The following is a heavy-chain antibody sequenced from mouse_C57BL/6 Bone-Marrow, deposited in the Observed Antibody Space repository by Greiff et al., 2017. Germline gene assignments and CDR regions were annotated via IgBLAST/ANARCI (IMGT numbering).Heavy chain of an antibody. J-gene: IGHJ4*01. Sequence: VQLQQSGPELVKPGASVKISCKASGYSFTDYNMNWVKQSNGKSLEWIGVINPKDGTTSYNQKFKGKATLTVDQSPSTAYMQLNSLPSEDSAVYYCARGYDYDYAMDYWGQGTSVTVSS. V-gene: IGHV1-39*01. CDR3: ARGYDYDYAMDY. CDR1: GYSFTDYN. CDR2: INPKDGTT. D-gene: IGHD2-4*01.